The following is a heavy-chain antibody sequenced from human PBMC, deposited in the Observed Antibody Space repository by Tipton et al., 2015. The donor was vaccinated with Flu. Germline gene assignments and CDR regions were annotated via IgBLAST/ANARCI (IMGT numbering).Heavy chain of an antibody. CDR3: ARGPTLKYFDY. D-gene: IGHD1-1*01. V-gene: IGHV4-39*07. CDR2: IYYSGNT. Sequence: TLSLTCTVSGGSSSSSSYYWGWIRQPPGKGLEWIGTIYYSGNTYYNASLKSRVTISVDTSKDQLSLKLTSVTAADTAVYYCARGPTLKYFDYWGQGALVTVSS. J-gene: IGHJ4*02. CDR1: GGSSSSSSYY.